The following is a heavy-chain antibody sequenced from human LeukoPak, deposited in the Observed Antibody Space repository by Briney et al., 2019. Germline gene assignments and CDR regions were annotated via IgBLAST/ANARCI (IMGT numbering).Heavy chain of an antibody. D-gene: IGHD1/OR15-1a*01. Sequence: GGPLRLSCAASGFTFDDYGMSWVHQAPGKGLEWFSGINWSGGRTGYADSLKGRFTISRDNAKNTLYLQMNSLRDEDTALYYCARDLTTSDNWGQGTLVTVSS. CDR2: INWSGGRT. CDR3: ARDLTTSDN. V-gene: IGHV3-20*04. CDR1: GFTFDDYG. J-gene: IGHJ4*02.